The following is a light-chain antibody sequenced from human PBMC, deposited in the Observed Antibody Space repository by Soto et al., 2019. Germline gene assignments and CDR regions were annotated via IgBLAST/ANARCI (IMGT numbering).Light chain of an antibody. V-gene: IGKV1-39*01. CDR2: AAS. J-gene: IGKJ3*01. CDR1: ESISRN. CDR3: QQSYTMPFT. Sequence: GDRVTIACRAGESISRNLNWYQQKAGKAPKLLIYAASSLQSGVPSRFSGSGSGTDFTLTIGSLQPEDFATYYCQQSYTMPFTFGPGTKV.